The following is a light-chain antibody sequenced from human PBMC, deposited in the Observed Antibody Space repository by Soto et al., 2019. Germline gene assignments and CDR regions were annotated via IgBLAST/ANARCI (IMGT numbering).Light chain of an antibody. CDR3: QQYGSSGT. J-gene: IGKJ1*01. CDR1: QSVSNNY. Sequence: EILLTQSPCTLALSAGERATLSCRASQSVSNNYLAWYQQKPGHAPSLLIYGASNRATGIPDRLSGSGSGTDFTLTISRLEPEDSAVYYCQQYGSSGTFGQGTKVDIK. V-gene: IGKV3-20*01. CDR2: GAS.